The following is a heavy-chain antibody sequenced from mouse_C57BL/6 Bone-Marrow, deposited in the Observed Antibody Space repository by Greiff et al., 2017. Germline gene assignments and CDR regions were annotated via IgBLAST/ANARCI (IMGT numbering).Heavy chain of an antibody. Sequence: VQLQHSVAELVRPGASVKLSCTASGFNIKNTYMHWVKQRPDQCLEWIGRIEPANGKTKYAPKFQGKATITADTSSNTAYLQLSSLTSEDTAIYYCASKWLLRYAMDYWGQGTSVTVSS. J-gene: IGHJ4*01. V-gene: IGHV14-3*01. CDR2: IEPANGKT. D-gene: IGHD2-3*01. CDR1: GFNIKNTY. CDR3: ASKWLLRYAMDY.